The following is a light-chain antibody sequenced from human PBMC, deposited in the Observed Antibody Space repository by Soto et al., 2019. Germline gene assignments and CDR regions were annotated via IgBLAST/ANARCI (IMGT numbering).Light chain of an antibody. J-gene: IGLJ1*01. CDR2: EGS. V-gene: IGLV2-23*01. Sequence: QSVLTQPASVSGSPGQSITISCTGTSSDVGSYNLVSWYQQHPDKAPKLMIYEGSKRPSGVSIRFSGSKSGDTASLTISGLQAEDEADYYCYSYAHSSTAYVFGTGTKLTVL. CDR3: YSYAHSSTAYV. CDR1: SSDVGSYNL.